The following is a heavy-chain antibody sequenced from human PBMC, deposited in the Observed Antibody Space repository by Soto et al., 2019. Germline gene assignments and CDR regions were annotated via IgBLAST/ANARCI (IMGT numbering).Heavy chain of an antibody. D-gene: IGHD3-22*01. CDR1: GGSISSGDYY. CDR2: IYYSGST. CDR3: ARDRHFYDSRGYYDY. J-gene: IGHJ4*02. Sequence: SETLSLTCTVSGGSISSGDYYWSWIRQPPGKGLEWIGYIYYSGSTYYNPSLKSRVTISVDTSKNQFSLKLSSVTAADTAVYYCARDRHFYDSRGYYDYWGQGTLGTVSS. V-gene: IGHV4-30-4*01.